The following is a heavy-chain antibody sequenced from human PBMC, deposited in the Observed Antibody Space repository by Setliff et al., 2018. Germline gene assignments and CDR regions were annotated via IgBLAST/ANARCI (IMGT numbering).Heavy chain of an antibody. J-gene: IGHJ4*02. V-gene: IGHV3-30*18. CDR2: ISWDGTKT. D-gene: IGHD6-13*01. Sequence: GGSLRLSCVASGYTLSSYAIHWVRPAPGKGLEWVALISWDGTKTSYADSVGGRFTISRDGSKSTVYLDMSSLRSEDTAVYYCAKEAFFQGSNWRGDFGYWGQGTLGTVS. CDR1: GYTLSSYA. CDR3: AKEAFFQGSNWRGDFGY.